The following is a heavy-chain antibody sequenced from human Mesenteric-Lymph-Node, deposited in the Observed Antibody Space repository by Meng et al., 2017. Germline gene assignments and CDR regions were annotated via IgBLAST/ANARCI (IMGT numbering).Heavy chain of an antibody. Sequence: GESLKISCAASGITVSTNYMSWVRQAPGKGLEWVSIIFSDGNTYYADSVKGRFTISRDNSKNTLYLQMNSLRAEDTAVYYCARDRGVDRAIEAFDIWGQGTMVTVSS. CDR3: ARDRGVDRAIEAFDI. CDR2: IFSDGNT. V-gene: IGHV3-53*05. CDR1: GITVSTNY. J-gene: IGHJ3*02. D-gene: IGHD3-10*01.